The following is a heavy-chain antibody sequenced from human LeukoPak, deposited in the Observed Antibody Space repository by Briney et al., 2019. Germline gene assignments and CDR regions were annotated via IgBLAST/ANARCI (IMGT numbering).Heavy chain of an antibody. V-gene: IGHV3-33*06. CDR3: AKGNYYSPPSYYYYYMDV. J-gene: IGHJ6*03. D-gene: IGHD3-22*01. CDR2: IWYDGSNK. Sequence: GGSLRLSCAASGFTFSSYGMHWVRQAPGKGLEWVAVIWYDGSNKYYADSVEGRFTISRDNSKNTLYPQMNSLRAEDTAVYYCAKGNYYSPPSYYYYYMDVWGKGTTVTVSS. CDR1: GFTFSSYG.